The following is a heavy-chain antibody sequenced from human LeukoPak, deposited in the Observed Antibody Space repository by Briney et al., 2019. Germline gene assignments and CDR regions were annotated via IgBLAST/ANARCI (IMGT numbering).Heavy chain of an antibody. CDR3: ARGVEGVFDY. D-gene: IGHD2-15*01. Sequence: GGSLRLSCAASKFAFSSYAMSWVRQAPGKGLVWVSRINSDGSSTSYADSVKGRFTISRDNAKNTLYLQMNSLRAEDTAVYYCARGVEGVFDYWGQGTLVTVSS. V-gene: IGHV3-74*01. J-gene: IGHJ4*02. CDR2: INSDGSST. CDR1: KFAFSSYA.